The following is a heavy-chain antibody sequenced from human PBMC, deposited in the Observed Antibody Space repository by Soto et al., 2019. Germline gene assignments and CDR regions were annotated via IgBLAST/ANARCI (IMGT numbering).Heavy chain of an antibody. D-gene: IGHD5-18*01. CDR3: ARGRRYNYGYEGMDV. V-gene: IGHV4-59*01. CDR1: GCSISSYN. CDR2: IYNSGTT. Sequence: SETLSLTCTVPGCSISSYNWNWIRQPQGQRLEWIGHIYNSGTTEYNPSLQSRVSISVDTSKNQFSLKLTSVTAADTAGYFCARGRRYNYGYEGMDVWGQGTTVTVSS. J-gene: IGHJ6*02.